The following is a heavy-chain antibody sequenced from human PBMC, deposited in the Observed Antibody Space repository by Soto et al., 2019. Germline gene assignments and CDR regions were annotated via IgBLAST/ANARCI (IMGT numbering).Heavy chain of an antibody. V-gene: IGHV3-30-3*01. D-gene: IGHD3-10*01. Sequence: QVQLVESGGGVVQPGRSLRLSCAASGFTFSSYAMHWVRQAPGKGLEWVAVISYDGSNKYYADSVKGRFTISRDNSKNTLYLQMNSLRAEDTAVYYCARDGKVRGTFDIWGQGTMVTVSS. CDR2: ISYDGSNK. J-gene: IGHJ3*02. CDR1: GFTFSSYA. CDR3: ARDGKVRGTFDI.